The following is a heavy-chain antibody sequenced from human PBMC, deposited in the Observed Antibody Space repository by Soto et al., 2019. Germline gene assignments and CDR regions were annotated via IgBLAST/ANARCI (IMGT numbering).Heavy chain of an antibody. CDR1: GGTLSSST. V-gene: IGHV1-69*02. D-gene: IGHD2-2*01. J-gene: IGHJ5*02. Sequence: SVKVSCKASGGTLSSSTISWVRQAPGQGLEWMGRIIPILGIANYAQKFQGRVTITADQFTSTAYMELSSLRSEDTAVYYCATSSRICITTTCYNWFDPWGQGTVVTVSS. CDR3: ATSSRICITTTCYNWFDP. CDR2: IIPILGIA.